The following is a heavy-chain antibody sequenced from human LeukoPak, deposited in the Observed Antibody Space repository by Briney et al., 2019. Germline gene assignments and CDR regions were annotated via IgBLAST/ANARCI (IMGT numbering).Heavy chain of an antibody. V-gene: IGHV5-51*01. CDR2: IYPDDSDP. CDR1: GYSFTSYW. D-gene: IGHD5-24*01. CDR3: ARGRDGYNYFDAFDI. Sequence: GESLKISCKGSGYSFTSYWIGWVRQMPGKGLEWMGIIYPDDSDPRYSPSFQGQVTISADKSISTAYLQWSSLKASDIAMYYCARGRDGYNYFDAFDIWGQGTMVTVSS. J-gene: IGHJ3*02.